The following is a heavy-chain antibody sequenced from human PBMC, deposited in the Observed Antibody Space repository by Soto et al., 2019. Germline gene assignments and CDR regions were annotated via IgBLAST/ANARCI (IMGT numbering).Heavy chain of an antibody. CDR1: GGTFSSYA. Sequence: SVKVSFKASGGTFSSYAISWLRQAPGQGLEWMGGIIPIFGTANYAQKFQGRVTITADKSTSTAYMELSSLRSEDTAVYYCAILRITIFGVVGGNDYWGQGTLVTVSS. CDR2: IIPIFGTA. V-gene: IGHV1-69*06. J-gene: IGHJ4*02. CDR3: AILRITIFGVVGGNDY. D-gene: IGHD3-3*01.